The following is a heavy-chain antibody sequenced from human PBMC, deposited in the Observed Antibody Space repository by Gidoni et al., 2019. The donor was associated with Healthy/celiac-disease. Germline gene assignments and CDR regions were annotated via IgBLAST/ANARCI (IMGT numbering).Heavy chain of an antibody. CDR2: IYYSGST. CDR3: ARDRWVGRGALGLDYYYGMDV. D-gene: IGHD2-15*01. Sequence: QVQLQESGPGLVKPSETLSLTCTVSGGSVSSGSYYWRWIRQPPGKGLEWIGYIYYSGSTNYHPSLKSRVTISVDTSKNQFSLKLSSVTAADTAVYYCARDRWVGRGALGLDYYYGMDVWGQGTTVTVSS. J-gene: IGHJ6*02. V-gene: IGHV4-61*01. CDR1: GGSVSSGSYY.